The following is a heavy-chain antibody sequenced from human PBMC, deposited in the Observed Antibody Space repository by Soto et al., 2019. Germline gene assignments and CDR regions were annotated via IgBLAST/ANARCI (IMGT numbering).Heavy chain of an antibody. Sequence: VQLLESGGALVKPGGSLRLSCAASGFTFSSYAMNWVRQAPWKGLEWVSTISDSGDSIYYADSVKGRFTISRDTSKNTLFLQMNSLRAEDTALYYCARGPGSSSGGWFDPWGQGTLVTVSS. D-gene: IGHD6-6*01. V-gene: IGHV3-23*01. J-gene: IGHJ5*02. CDR3: ARGPGSSSGGWFDP. CDR2: ISDSGDSI. CDR1: GFTFSSYA.